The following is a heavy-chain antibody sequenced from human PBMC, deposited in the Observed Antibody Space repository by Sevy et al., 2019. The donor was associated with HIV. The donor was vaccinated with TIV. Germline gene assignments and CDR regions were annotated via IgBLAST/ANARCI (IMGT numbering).Heavy chain of an antibody. V-gene: IGHV3-30*02. J-gene: IGHJ6*02. CDR3: AKDQSYYGSGSAHGMDV. D-gene: IGHD3-10*01. CDR2: IRYDGSNK. Sequence: GESLKISCAASGFTFSSYGMHWVRQAPGKGLEWLAFIRYDGSNKYYADSVKGRFTISRDNSKNTLYLQMNSLRAEDTAVYYCAKDQSYYGSGSAHGMDVWGQGTTVTVSS. CDR1: GFTFSSYG.